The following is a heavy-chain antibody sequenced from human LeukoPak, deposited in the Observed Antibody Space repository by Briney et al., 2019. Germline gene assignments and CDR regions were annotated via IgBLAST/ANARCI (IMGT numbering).Heavy chain of an antibody. J-gene: IGHJ4*02. CDR1: GFTFSTYD. D-gene: IGHD1-1*01. V-gene: IGHV3-23*01. Sequence: GGSLRLSCAASGFTFSTYDMHWVRQVTGKGLEWVSAVSASGGSTYYADSVKGRFTISRDNSKNTLFLQMNSLRAEDTAVYYCAKKSANGQLERQSAFDYWGQGTLVTVSS. CDR3: AKKSANGQLERQSAFDY. CDR2: VSASGGST.